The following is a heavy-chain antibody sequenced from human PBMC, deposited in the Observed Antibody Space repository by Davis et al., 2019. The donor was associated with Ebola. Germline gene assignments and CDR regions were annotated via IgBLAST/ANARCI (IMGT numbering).Heavy chain of an antibody. CDR3: ARHLGYCSGGSCYGGYFDY. CDR1: GGSISSSSYY. D-gene: IGHD2-15*01. CDR2: IYYSGST. V-gene: IGHV4-39*01. Sequence: PSETLSLTCTVSGGSISSSSYYWGWIRQPPGKGLEWIGSIYYSGSTYYNPSLKSRVTISVDTSKNQFSLKLSSVTAADTAVYYCARHLGYCSGGSCYGGYFDYWGQGTLVTVSS. J-gene: IGHJ4*02.